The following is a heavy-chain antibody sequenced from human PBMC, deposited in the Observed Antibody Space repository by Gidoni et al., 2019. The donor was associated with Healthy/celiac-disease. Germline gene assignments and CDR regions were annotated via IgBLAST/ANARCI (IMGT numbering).Heavy chain of an antibody. CDR1: GFTSSSYA. Sequence: QVQLVESGGGVVQPGRSLRLSCAASGFTSSSYAMHWVRQAPGKGLEWVAVISYDGSNKYYADSVKGRFTISRDNSKNTLYLQMNSLRAEDTAVYYCARDPYSGSSWYSWYFDLWGRGTLVTVSS. D-gene: IGHD6-13*01. V-gene: IGHV3-30-3*01. CDR2: ISYDGSNK. CDR3: ARDPYSGSSWYSWYFDL. J-gene: IGHJ2*01.